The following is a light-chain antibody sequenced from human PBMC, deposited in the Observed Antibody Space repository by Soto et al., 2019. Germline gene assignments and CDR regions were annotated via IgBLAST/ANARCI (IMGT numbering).Light chain of an antibody. V-gene: IGLV2-8*01. J-gene: IGLJ1*01. CDR3: SSYAGISISLG. CDR2: EVS. Sequence: QSALTQPPSASGSPGQSVTISCTGTSSDVGGFKYVSWYRQYPGKAPKLMLDEVSQRPSGVPDRFSGSKSGNTASLTVSGLQAEDEADYYCSSYAGISISLGFGTGTKLTVL. CDR1: SSDVGGFKY.